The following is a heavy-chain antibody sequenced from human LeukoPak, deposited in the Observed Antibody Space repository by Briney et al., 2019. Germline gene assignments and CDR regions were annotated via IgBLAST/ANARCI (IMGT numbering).Heavy chain of an antibody. J-gene: IGHJ4*02. Sequence: PGGSLRLSCAASGFTFSDYELNWVRQAPGKGLEWLSYISSSGNTIYYTDSVKGRFTISRDNAKNSLYLLMNSLRAEDTAVYYCARDNYDSSTPYYFDYWGQGTLVTVSS. CDR2: ISSSGNTI. V-gene: IGHV3-48*03. CDR1: GFTFSDYE. D-gene: IGHD3-22*01. CDR3: ARDNYDSSTPYYFDY.